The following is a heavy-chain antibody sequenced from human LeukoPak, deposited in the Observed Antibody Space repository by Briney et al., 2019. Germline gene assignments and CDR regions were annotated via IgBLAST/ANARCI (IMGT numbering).Heavy chain of an antibody. CDR1: GGSISSYY. J-gene: IGHJ3*02. CDR3: ARGRFLDAFDI. D-gene: IGHD3-3*01. Sequence: PSETLSLTCTVSGGSISSYYWSWIRQPPGEGLGWIGYIYYSGSTKYKPSLKSRVTISVDTSKNQFSLKLSSVTAADTAVYYCARGRFLDAFDIWGQGTMVTVSS. V-gene: IGHV4-59*01. CDR2: IYYSGST.